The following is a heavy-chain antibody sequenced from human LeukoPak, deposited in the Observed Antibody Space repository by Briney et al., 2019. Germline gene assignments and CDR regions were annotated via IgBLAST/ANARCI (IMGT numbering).Heavy chain of an antibody. CDR3: ARVLAPRVVVVTL. CDR2: IYYSGST. Sequence: PSETLSLTCTVSGGSISSYYWSWIRQPPGKGLEWIGYIYYSGSTNYNPSLKSRVTISVDTSKNQFSLKLSSVTAADTAVYYCARVLAPRVVVVTLWGQGTLVTVSS. D-gene: IGHD3-22*01. V-gene: IGHV4-59*08. J-gene: IGHJ4*02. CDR1: GGSISSYY.